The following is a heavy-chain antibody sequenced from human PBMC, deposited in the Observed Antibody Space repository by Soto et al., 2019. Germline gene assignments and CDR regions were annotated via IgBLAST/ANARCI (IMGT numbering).Heavy chain of an antibody. V-gene: IGHV4-30-4*01. Sequence: QVQLQESGPGLVKPSQTLSLTCTVSGGSISSGDSYWSWIRQPQGKGLEWIGYIYYSGSTYYNPSLKSRVTISVDTSMNQFSLKLSSVTAADTAVYYCARVADCSGGRCYFSVHYLGQGTLVTVSS. J-gene: IGHJ4*02. CDR2: IYYSGST. CDR3: ARVADCSGGRCYFSVHY. CDR1: GGSISSGDSY. D-gene: IGHD2-15*01.